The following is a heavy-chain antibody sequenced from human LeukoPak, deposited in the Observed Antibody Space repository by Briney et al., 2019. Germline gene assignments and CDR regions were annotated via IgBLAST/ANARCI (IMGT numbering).Heavy chain of an antibody. CDR1: GFTVSSNF. D-gene: IGHD3-3*01. V-gene: IGHV3-53*01. CDR2: TYSAGST. Sequence: PGGSLTLSCAASGFTVSSNFMSWVRQAPGKGLEWVSITYSAGSTYYSDSVKGRSTISRDNSKNTLDLQMNSLRVEDTAVYYCARVRIDYDFWSGYRYYYYYMDVWGKGTTVTVSS. J-gene: IGHJ6*03. CDR3: ARVRIDYDFWSGYRYYYYYMDV.